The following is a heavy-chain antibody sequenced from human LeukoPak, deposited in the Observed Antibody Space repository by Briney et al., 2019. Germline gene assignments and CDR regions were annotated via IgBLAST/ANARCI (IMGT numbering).Heavy chain of an antibody. V-gene: IGHV3-7*01. CDR1: GFTFSSYW. J-gene: IGHJ5*02. Sequence: GGSLRLSCAASGFTFSSYWMNWVRQAPGKGLEWVANIKQDGSEKYYVDSVKGRFTISRDNAKNSLYLQMNSLRAEDMAVYYCARGYSSGWYPTDFDPWGQGTLVTVSS. D-gene: IGHD6-19*01. CDR2: IKQDGSEK. CDR3: ARGYSSGWYPTDFDP.